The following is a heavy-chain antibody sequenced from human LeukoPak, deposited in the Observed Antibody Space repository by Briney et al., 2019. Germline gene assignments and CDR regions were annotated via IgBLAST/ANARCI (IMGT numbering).Heavy chain of an antibody. CDR2: TSYDGSNK. J-gene: IGHJ4*02. CDR1: GFTFSSYA. D-gene: IGHD1-1*01. V-gene: IGHV3-30-3*01. CDR3: ARDGLRYNWNDFDY. Sequence: HPGRSLRLSCAASGFTFSSYAMHWVRQAPGNGLEWVAVTSYDGSNKYYADSVKGRFTISRDNSKNTLYLQMNSLRAEDTAVYYCARDGLRYNWNDFDYWGQGTLVTVSS.